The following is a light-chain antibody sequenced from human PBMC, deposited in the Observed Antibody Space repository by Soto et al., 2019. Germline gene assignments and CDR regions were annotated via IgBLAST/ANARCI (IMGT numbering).Light chain of an antibody. Sequence: EIVLTQSPGTLSLSPGERATLSCTASQSGSRSYLAWSQQKPGQDARLLIYGASSRATGIPDRFSGSGSGTDFTLTISRLEAEDFAGYYCQQYCTSPQGYTFDQGTKLQI. J-gene: IGKJ2*01. CDR3: QQYCTSPQGYT. CDR1: QSGSRSY. V-gene: IGKV3-20*01. CDR2: GAS.